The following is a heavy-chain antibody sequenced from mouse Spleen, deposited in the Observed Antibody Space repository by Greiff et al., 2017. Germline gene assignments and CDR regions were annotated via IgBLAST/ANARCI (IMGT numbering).Heavy chain of an antibody. V-gene: IGHV1-4*01. J-gene: IGHJ4*01. Sequence: QVQLQQSGAELARPGASVKMSCKASGYTFTSYTMHWVKQRPGQGLEWIGYINPSSGYTKYNQKFKDKATLTADKSSSTAYMQLSSLTSEDSAVYYCARSGYGNYALYYAMDYWGQGTSVTVSS. D-gene: IGHD2-10*02. CDR1: GYTFTSYT. CDR2: INPSSGYT. CDR3: ARSGYGNYALYYAMDY.